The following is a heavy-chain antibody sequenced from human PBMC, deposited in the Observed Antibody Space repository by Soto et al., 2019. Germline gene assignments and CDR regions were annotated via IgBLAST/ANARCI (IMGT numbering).Heavy chain of an antibody. CDR2: ISVSGVST. J-gene: IGHJ4*02. Sequence: PGGSLRLSCAASGFTFSSYAMSWVRQAPGKGLEWVSTISVSGVSTYYADSVKGRFTISRDNSKNTLYLQMNSLRAEDTAVYSCATSSRPGWTYFDYWGLGTLVTVSS. CDR3: ATSSRPGWTYFDY. D-gene: IGHD6-19*01. CDR1: GFTFSSYA. V-gene: IGHV3-23*01.